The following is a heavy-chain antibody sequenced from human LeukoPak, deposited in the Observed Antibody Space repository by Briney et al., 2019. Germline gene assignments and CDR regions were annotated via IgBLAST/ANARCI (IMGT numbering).Heavy chain of an antibody. D-gene: IGHD3-9*01. CDR3: ASGDILTGYFDY. Sequence: PSETLSLTCTVSGGSISSSSYYWGWIRQPPGKGLEWIGSIYYSGSTYYNPSLKSRVTISVDTSKNQFSLKLSSVTAADTAVYYCASGDILTGYFDYWGQGTLVTVSS. V-gene: IGHV4-39*01. CDR1: GGSISSSSYY. J-gene: IGHJ4*02. CDR2: IYYSGST.